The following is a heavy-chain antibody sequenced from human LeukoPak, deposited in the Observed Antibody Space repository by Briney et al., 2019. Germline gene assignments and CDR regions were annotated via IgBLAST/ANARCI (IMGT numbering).Heavy chain of an antibody. CDR3: ARGATDVTRWFDP. V-gene: IGHV3-30*03. CDR2: ISYDGSNK. D-gene: IGHD1-1*01. Sequence: GRSLRLSCAASGFTFSSYGMHWVRQAPGKGLEWVAVISYDGSNKYYADSVKGRFTISRDNAKNSLYLQMNGLRAEDTAVYYCARGATDVTRWFDPWGQGTRVTVSS. CDR1: GFTFSSYG. J-gene: IGHJ5*02.